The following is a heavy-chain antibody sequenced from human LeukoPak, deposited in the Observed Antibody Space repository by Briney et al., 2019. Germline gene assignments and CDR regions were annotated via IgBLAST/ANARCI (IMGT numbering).Heavy chain of an antibody. Sequence: GGSLRLSCAASGFTFSSYAMSWVRQAPGKGLEWVSAISGSGGSTYYADSVKGWFTVSRDNSKNTLYLQMNSLRAEDTAVYYCAKLHDYGDYYFDYWGQGTLVTVSS. CDR3: AKLHDYGDYYFDY. D-gene: IGHD4-17*01. J-gene: IGHJ4*02. CDR1: GFTFSSYA. V-gene: IGHV3-23*01. CDR2: ISGSGGST.